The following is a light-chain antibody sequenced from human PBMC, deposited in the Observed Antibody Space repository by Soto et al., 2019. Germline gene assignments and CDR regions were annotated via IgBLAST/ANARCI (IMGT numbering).Light chain of an antibody. J-gene: IGKJ1*01. V-gene: IGKV1-5*03. CDR2: KAS. Sequence: DIQMTQSPSTLSASVGDTVTVTCRASQSISSWLAWYQQKPGKAPKLLIYKASTLKSGVPSRFSGSGSATEFTLTISSLQPDDFATYYCQHYNSYSEAFGQGTKVDIK. CDR1: QSISSW. CDR3: QHYNSYSEA.